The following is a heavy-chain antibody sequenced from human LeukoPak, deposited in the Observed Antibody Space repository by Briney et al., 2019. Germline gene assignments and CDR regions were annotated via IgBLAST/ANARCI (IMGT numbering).Heavy chain of an antibody. D-gene: IGHD3-3*01. CDR2: FDPEDGGI. V-gene: IGHV1-24*01. CDR3: AMSGLAMSGVVNNYILDV. Sequence: EASVKVSCKVSGHTLTELSMHWVRQAPGKGLEWMGGFDPEDGGIIYAQKFQGRVTMTEDTSTDTAYMELSSLRSEDTAVYYCAMSGLAMSGVVNNYILDVWGQGTTVTVSS. CDR1: GHTLTELS. J-gene: IGHJ6*02.